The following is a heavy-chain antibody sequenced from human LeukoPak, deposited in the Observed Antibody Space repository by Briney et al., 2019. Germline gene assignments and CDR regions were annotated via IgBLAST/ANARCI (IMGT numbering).Heavy chain of an antibody. D-gene: IGHD3-3*01. CDR2: IYYSGSA. CDR3: ARQRFGSAYWDNWFDP. CDR1: GGSISSYY. V-gene: IGHV4-59*08. J-gene: IGHJ5*02. Sequence: PSDTLSLTCTVSGGSISSYYWSWIRQPPGKGLEWIRYIYYSGSANYNPSLKSRVTISVDTSKNHFSLKLSSVTAADTAVYYCARQRFGSAYWDNWFDPWGQGTLVTVSS.